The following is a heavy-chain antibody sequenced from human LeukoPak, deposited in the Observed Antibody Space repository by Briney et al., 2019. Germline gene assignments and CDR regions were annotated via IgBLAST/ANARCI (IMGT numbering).Heavy chain of an antibody. CDR3: ARDLTSYGSGSFF. CDR2: IKPDGSEK. V-gene: IGHV3-7*01. Sequence: GGSLRLSCAASGFTFTTYWMTWVRQAPGKGLEWVANIKPDGSEKYYVDSVKGRFTISRDNAKNSLYLQMNSLRAEDTAVYYCARDLTSYGSGSFFWGQGTLVTVSS. CDR1: GFTFTTYW. J-gene: IGHJ4*02. D-gene: IGHD3-10*01.